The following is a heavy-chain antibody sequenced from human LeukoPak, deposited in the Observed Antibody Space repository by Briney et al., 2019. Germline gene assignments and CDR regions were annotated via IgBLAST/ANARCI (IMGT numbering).Heavy chain of an antibody. CDR3: ARGGSLPL. CDR2: IYHSGST. J-gene: IGHJ1*01. CDR1: GGSISSGGYS. Sequence: SETLSLTCAVSGGSISSGGYSWSWIRQPPGKGLEWIGYIYHSGSTYYNPSLKSRVTISVDRSKNQFSLKLSSVTAADTAVYYCARGGSLPLWGQGTLVTVSS. V-gene: IGHV4-30-2*01.